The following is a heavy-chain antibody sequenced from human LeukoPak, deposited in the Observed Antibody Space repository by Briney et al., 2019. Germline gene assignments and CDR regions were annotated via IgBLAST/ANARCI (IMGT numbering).Heavy chain of an antibody. V-gene: IGHV1-2*02. CDR2: INPNSGGT. CDR1: GYTFTGYY. J-gene: IGHJ3*02. Sequence: ASVKVSCKASGYTFTGYYMHWVRQAPGQGLEWMGWINPNSGGTNYAQKFQGRVTMTEDTSTDTAYMELSSLRSEDTAVYYCATDDASGSYSAFDIWGQGTMVTVSS. D-gene: IGHD1-26*01. CDR3: ATDDASGSYSAFDI.